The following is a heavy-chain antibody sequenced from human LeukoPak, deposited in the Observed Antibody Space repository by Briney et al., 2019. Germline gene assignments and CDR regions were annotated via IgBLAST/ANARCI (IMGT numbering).Heavy chain of an antibody. Sequence: PSETLSLTCTVSGGSISSYYWSWIGQPPGKGLKWWRYIYYSGSTNYHTSLKSRTTISVDKSKNQCSLKLSSVTAADTAVYYCAGAHCGGDCYSGRAFEIWGQGTMVTVSS. D-gene: IGHD2-21*02. V-gene: IGHV4-59*12. CDR1: GGSISSYY. CDR3: AGAHCGGDCYSGRAFEI. CDR2: IYYSGST. J-gene: IGHJ3*02.